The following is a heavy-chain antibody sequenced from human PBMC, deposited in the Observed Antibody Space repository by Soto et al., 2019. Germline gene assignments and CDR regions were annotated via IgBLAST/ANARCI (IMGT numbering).Heavy chain of an antibody. CDR1: GGSISSGGYY. Sequence: SETLSLTCTVSGGSISSGGYYWSWIRQHPGKGLEWIGYIYYSGSTYYNPSLKSRVTISVDTSKNQFSLKLSSVTAADTAVYYCARDRRWGSYKFRAFDIWGQGTMVTVSS. J-gene: IGHJ3*02. D-gene: IGHD3-16*01. CDR2: IYYSGST. CDR3: ARDRRWGSYKFRAFDI. V-gene: IGHV4-31*03.